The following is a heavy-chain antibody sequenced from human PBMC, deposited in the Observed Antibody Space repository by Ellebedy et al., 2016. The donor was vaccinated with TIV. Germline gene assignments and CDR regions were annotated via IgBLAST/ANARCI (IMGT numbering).Heavy chain of an antibody. CDR2: IYPGESDT. D-gene: IGHD3-10*01. CDR1: GYSFTGYW. CDR3: ARRMVRGGIRYAMGV. V-gene: IGHV5-51*01. J-gene: IGHJ6*02. Sequence: KVSCKGSGYSFTGYWIGWVRQIPGKGLEWMGIIYPGESDTKFSQSFQGRVTISVDKSISTAYLQWNSLKASDTATYYCARRMVRGGIRYAMGVWGQGTTVTVSS.